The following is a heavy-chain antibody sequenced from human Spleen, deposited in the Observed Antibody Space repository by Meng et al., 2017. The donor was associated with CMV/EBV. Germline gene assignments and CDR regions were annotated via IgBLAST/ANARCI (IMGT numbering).Heavy chain of an antibody. V-gene: IGHV3-11*01. D-gene: IGHD6-13*01. CDR2: ISSSGSTI. J-gene: IGHJ4*02. CDR3: ARDPLAAAGTLDY. Sequence: ACGSTFSDCYMGWFRQAPGKGLVWVSYISSSGSTIYYADSVKGRFTISRDNAKNSLYLQMNSLRAEDAAVYYCARDPLAAAGTLDYWGQGTLVTVSS. CDR1: GSTFSDCY.